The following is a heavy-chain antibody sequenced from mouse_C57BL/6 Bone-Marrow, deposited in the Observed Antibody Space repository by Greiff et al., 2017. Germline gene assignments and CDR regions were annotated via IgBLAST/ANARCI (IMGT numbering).Heavy chain of an antibody. D-gene: IGHD2-1*01. J-gene: IGHJ1*03. Sequence: SGAELVRPGTSVKVSCKASGYAFTNYLIEWVKQRPGQGLEWIGVINPGSGGTNYNEKFKGKATLTADKSSSTAYMQLSSLTSEDSAVYFCARSGGNYNWYFDVWGTGTTVTVSS. CDR1: GYAFTNYL. V-gene: IGHV1-54*01. CDR2: INPGSGGT. CDR3: ARSGGNYNWYFDV.